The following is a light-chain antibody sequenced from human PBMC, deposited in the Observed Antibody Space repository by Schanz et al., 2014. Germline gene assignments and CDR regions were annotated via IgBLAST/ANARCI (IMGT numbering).Light chain of an antibody. Sequence: DIVLTQSPGTLSLSPGEGVTLSCRASQNVESKFLAWYQQKPGQAPRLLLYGTSYRASGIPDRFSGSGSGTDFTLTISRLEPEDSAVYYCQQFGASPALIFGGGTKVEIK. J-gene: IGKJ4*01. CDR2: GTS. CDR1: QNVESKF. CDR3: QQFGASPALI. V-gene: IGKV3-20*01.